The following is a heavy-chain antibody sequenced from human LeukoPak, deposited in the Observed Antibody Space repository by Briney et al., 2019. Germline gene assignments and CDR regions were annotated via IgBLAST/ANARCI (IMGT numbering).Heavy chain of an antibody. D-gene: IGHD3-22*01. J-gene: IGHJ4*02. V-gene: IGHV4-31*03. CDR3: ARTHRGTDSSGYSPLDCFDY. CDR2: IYYSGST. CDR1: GGSISSGGYY. Sequence: PSQTLSLTCTVSGGSISSGGYYWSWIRQHPGKGLEWIGYIYYSGSTYYNPSLKSRVTISVDTSKNQFSLKLSSVTAADTAVYYCARTHRGTDSSGYSPLDCFDYWGQGALVTVSS.